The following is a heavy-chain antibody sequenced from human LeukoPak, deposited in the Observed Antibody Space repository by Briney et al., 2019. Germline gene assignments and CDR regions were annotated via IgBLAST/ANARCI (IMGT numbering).Heavy chain of an antibody. Sequence: GESLKISCKGSGYRLTSYWIGWVRQMPGKGLEWTGIIYPGDSDTRYSPSFQGQVTISADKSISTAYLQWRSLKASDSAMYYCARQAAAGIYWGQGTLVTVSS. CDR2: IYPGDSDT. V-gene: IGHV5-51*01. D-gene: IGHD2-2*01. CDR1: GYRLTSYW. J-gene: IGHJ4*02. CDR3: ARQAAAGIY.